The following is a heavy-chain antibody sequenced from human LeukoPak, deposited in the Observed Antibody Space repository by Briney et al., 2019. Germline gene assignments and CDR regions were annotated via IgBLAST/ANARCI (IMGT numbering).Heavy chain of an antibody. V-gene: IGHV3-48*01. CDR3: ARDRLTSGSYFFDY. J-gene: IGHJ4*02. Sequence: GGSLRLSCAASAFTFSDYSMNWVRQAPGKGLEWISYISGRSSTIYYADSGRGRFTISRDNAKNSMYLQMNSLRAEDTAVYYCARDRLTSGSYFFDYWGQGTLVTVSS. CDR1: AFTFSDYS. CDR2: ISGRSSTI. D-gene: IGHD1-26*01.